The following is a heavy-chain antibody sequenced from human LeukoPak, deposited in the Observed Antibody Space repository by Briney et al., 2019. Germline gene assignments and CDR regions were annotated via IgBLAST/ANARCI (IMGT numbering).Heavy chain of an antibody. CDR2: ISGSGST. D-gene: IGHD3-22*01. CDR3: AKDLSEEDSSGYYYWNAFDI. J-gene: IGHJ3*02. V-gene: IGHV3-23*01. Sequence: PGGFLRLSCAASKFAFSSYAMSWVRQAPGKGLEWVSVISGSGSTYYADSVKGRFTISRDNSKNTLYLQMNSLRAEDTAVYYCAKDLSEEDSSGYYYWNAFDIWGQGTMVTVSS. CDR1: KFAFSSYA.